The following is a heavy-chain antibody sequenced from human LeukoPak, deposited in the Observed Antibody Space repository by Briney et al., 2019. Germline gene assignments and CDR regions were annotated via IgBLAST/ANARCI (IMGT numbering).Heavy chain of an antibody. J-gene: IGHJ6*04. D-gene: IGHD2-2*01. CDR1: GGSISSSNW. CDR3: ATSPHCSSTSCYRV. V-gene: IGHV4-4*02. CDR2: IYHSGST. Sequence: PSGTLSLTCAVSGGSISSSNWWSWVRQPPGKGLEWIGEIYHSGSTDYNPSLKSRVTMSVDTSKNQVSLKLSSVTAADTAVYYCATSPHCSSTSCYRVWGKGTTVTVSS.